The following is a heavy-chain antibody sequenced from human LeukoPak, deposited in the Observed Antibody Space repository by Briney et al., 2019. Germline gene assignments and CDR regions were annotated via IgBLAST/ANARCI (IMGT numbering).Heavy chain of an antibody. CDR3: ARVSDYYYGMDV. Sequence: PSETLSLTCTVSGGSISSYYWSWIRQPPGKGLEWIGYIYYSGSTNYNPSLKSRVTISVDTSKNQFSLELSSVTAADTAVYYCARVSDYYYGMDVWGQGTTVTVSS. V-gene: IGHV4-59*01. CDR1: GGSISSYY. CDR2: IYYSGST. J-gene: IGHJ6*02.